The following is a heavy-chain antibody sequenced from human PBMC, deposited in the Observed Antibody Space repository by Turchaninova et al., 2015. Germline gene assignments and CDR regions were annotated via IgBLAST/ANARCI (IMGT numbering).Heavy chain of an antibody. CDR3: ARGDWVSTTAFGDY. Sequence: QVQLQQWGAGLLKPSETRSLTCAVYGGSFSGYYWTWIRQPQGKGLEWVGAINHSGKTNNNPSLTSRVTISVDTSNNHFSLKLISGTPADTSVYYCARGDWVSTTAFGDYWGQGTLVTVSS. CDR1: GGSFSGYY. V-gene: IGHV4-34*01. D-gene: IGHD2-2*01. CDR2: INHSGKT. J-gene: IGHJ4*02.